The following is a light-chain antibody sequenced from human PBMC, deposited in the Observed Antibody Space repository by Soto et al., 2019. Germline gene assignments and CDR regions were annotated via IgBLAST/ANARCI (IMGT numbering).Light chain of an antibody. CDR2: DAS. J-gene: IGKJ5*01. Sequence: EIVLTQSPATLSLSPGERATLSCRASQSVSSYLAWYQQKPGQAPRLPIYDASNRATGIPARFSGSGSGTDFTLTISSLEPEDFAVYYCQQRSNWPPPTFGQGTRLEI. CDR3: QQRSNWPPPT. V-gene: IGKV3-11*01. CDR1: QSVSSY.